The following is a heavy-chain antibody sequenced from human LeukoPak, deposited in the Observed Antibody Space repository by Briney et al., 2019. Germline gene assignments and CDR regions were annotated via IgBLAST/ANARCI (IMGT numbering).Heavy chain of an antibody. J-gene: IGHJ4*02. Sequence: SETLSLTCTVSGGSISSSSYYWGWIRQPPGKGLEWIESIYYSGSTYYNPSLKSRVTISVDTSKNQFSLRPISVTAADTAVYYCARTPGNADYWGQGTLVTVSS. V-gene: IGHV4-39*07. CDR1: GGSISSSSYY. CDR3: ARTPGNADY. CDR2: IYYSGST.